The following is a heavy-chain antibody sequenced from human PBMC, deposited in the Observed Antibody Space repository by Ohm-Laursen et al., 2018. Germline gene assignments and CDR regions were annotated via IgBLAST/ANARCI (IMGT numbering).Heavy chain of an antibody. CDR3: AKANYGGNSGSLDY. CDR2: ISGSGGST. V-gene: IGHV3-23*01. CDR1: GFTFSSYA. Sequence: GSLRLSCAASGFTFSSYAMSWVRQAPGKGLEWVSAISGSGGSTYYADSVKGRFTISRDNSKNTLYLQMNSLRAEDTALYYCAKANYGGNSGSLDYWGQGTLVTVSS. D-gene: IGHD4-23*01. J-gene: IGHJ4*02.